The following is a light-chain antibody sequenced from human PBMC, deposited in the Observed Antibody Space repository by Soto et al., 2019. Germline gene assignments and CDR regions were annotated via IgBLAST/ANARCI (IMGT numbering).Light chain of an antibody. J-gene: IGKJ4*01. CDR1: QSVLYSPNNKNY. Sequence: DLVLTYSPDALAVSMDARATINYKSSQSVLYSPNNKNYLAWYQHKPGQTPRLLIYDTSTRATGVPTRFSGSRSGAEFTLTINSLQSEDFAVYYCQPYNIWPLTFGGGTKV. CDR2: DTS. V-gene: IGKV4-1*01. CDR3: QPYNIWPLT.